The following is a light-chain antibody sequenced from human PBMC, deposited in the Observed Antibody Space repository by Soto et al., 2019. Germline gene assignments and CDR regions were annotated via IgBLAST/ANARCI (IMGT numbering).Light chain of an antibody. CDR1: QSVSSSY. Sequence: EIGLTQSPATLSLSPGERATLSCRASQSVSSSYLAWYQQKPGQAPRLLIYGASSRATGIPDRFSGSGSGTDFTLTISRLEPEDFAVYYCQQYGSSPSTFGQGTNVDI. V-gene: IGKV3-20*01. CDR3: QQYGSSPST. CDR2: GAS. J-gene: IGKJ1*01.